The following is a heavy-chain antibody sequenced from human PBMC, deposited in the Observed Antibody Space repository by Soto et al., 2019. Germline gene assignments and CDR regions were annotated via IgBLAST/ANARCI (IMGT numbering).Heavy chain of an antibody. CDR2: ISYDGSNK. V-gene: IGHV3-30*18. J-gene: IGHJ3*02. CDR1: GFTFSSYG. D-gene: IGHD6-13*01. CDR3: ANHNPIYSSSWAEGAFDI. Sequence: GGSLRLSCAASGFTFSSYGMHWVRQAPGKGLEWVAVISYDGSNKYYADSVKGRFTISRDNSKNTLYLQMNSLRAEDTAVYYCANHNPIYSSSWAEGAFDIWGQGTMVTVSS.